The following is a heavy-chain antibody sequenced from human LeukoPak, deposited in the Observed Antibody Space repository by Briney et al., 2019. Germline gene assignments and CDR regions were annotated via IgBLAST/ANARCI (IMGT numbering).Heavy chain of an antibody. Sequence: GGSLRLSCAASGFTFSSYAMHWVRQAPGKGLEWVAVISYDGSNKYYADSVKGRFTISRDNSKNTLYLQMNSLRAEDTAVYYCARVVHLYSSSWSYYCYYGMDVWGQGTTVTVSS. CDR3: ARVVHLYSSSWSYYCYYGMDV. CDR1: GFTFSSYA. V-gene: IGHV3-30*04. CDR2: ISYDGSNK. J-gene: IGHJ6*02. D-gene: IGHD6-13*01.